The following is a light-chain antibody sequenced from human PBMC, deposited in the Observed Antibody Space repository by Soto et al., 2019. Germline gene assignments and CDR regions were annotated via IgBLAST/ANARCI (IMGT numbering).Light chain of an antibody. J-gene: IGKJ2*01. CDR3: QQYKSYSEYT. Sequence: DIQMTQSPSTLSASVGDRVTITCRASQNINSWLAWYQQKPGKAPKVLIYKASSLESGVPSRFSGSGSGTEFTLTISCLQPDDFATYYCQQYKSYSEYTFGQGTKL. CDR2: KAS. V-gene: IGKV1-5*03. CDR1: QNINSW.